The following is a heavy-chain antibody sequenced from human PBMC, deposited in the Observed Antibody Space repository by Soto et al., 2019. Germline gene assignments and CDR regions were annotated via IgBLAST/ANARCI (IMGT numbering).Heavy chain of an antibody. CDR3: VRDCYSSSCFDL. V-gene: IGHV4-59*01. J-gene: IGHJ4*02. Sequence: QVQLQESGPGLVKPSETLSLTCTVSGGSITPYYWSWIRQPPGKRLEWIGYISSSGFTNYNPSLNSRVTISVYTSKNQFSLKLSSVTAADTAVYYCVRDCYSSSCFDLWGQGTLVTVSS. CDR2: ISSSGFT. CDR1: GGSITPYY. D-gene: IGHD6-13*01.